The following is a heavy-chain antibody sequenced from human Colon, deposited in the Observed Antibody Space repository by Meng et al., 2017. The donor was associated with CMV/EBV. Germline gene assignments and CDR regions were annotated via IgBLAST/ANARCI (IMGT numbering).Heavy chain of an antibody. J-gene: IGHJ4*02. CDR2: INLWNGDI. CDR1: GYIFNKHG. D-gene: IGHD2-21*01. Sequence: ASVKVSCKASGYIFNKHGINWVRQAPGRGLEWMGWINLWNGDIKYAQKFQGRLTVSADTSTSTAYLEITSLRSDDTAVYYCVRGRVVGGGWGQGTLVTVSS. CDR3: VRGRVVGGG. V-gene: IGHV1-18*01.